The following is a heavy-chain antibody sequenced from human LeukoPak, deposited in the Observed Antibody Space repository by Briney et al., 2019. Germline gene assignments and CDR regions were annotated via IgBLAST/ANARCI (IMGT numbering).Heavy chain of an antibody. V-gene: IGHV2-5*02. CDR3: AHKSVAGVFTY. Sequence: SGPTLVKPTQTLTLTCTFSGFSLSTTGVAVGWIRQPAGKALEWLTLIYWDDDKTYSPSLKSRLTVTKDTSRNQVVLTVTNMDPVDTATYYCAHKSVAGVFTYWGQGTLVTVSS. CDR1: GFSLSTTGVA. CDR2: IYWDDDK. J-gene: IGHJ4*02. D-gene: IGHD6-19*01.